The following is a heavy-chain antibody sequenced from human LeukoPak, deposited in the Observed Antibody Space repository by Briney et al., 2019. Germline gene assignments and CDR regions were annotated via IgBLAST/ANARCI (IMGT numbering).Heavy chain of an antibody. D-gene: IGHD3-22*01. CDR1: GYTFTSYY. CDR3: ARAPLPDGSCYYLGSFDY. V-gene: IGHV1-46*01. CDR2: INPSGGST. J-gene: IGHJ4*02. Sequence: ASVKASCKASGYTFTSYYMHWVRQSPGQPLEWMGIINPSGGSTSYAQKFQGRVTMTRDTSTSTVYMELSSLRSEDTAVYYCARAPLPDGSCYYLGSFDYWGQGTLVTVSS.